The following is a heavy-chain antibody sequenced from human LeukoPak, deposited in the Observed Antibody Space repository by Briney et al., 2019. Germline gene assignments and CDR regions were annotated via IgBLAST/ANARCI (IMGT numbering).Heavy chain of an antibody. CDR1: GYTLTELS. J-gene: IGHJ3*02. CDR3: ARHDYYDSSGYSDAFDI. CDR2: FDPEDGET. D-gene: IGHD3-22*01. V-gene: IGHV1-24*01. Sequence: ASVKVSCKVSGYTLTELSMHWVRQAPGKGLERMGGFDPEDGETIYAQKFQGRVTMTEDTSTDTAYMELSSLKASDTAMYYCARHDYYDSSGYSDAFDIWGQGTMVTVSS.